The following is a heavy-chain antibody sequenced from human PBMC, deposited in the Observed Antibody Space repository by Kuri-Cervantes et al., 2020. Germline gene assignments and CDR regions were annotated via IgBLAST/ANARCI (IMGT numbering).Heavy chain of an antibody. D-gene: IGHD3-22*01. CDR1: GGSVSSGSYY. J-gene: IGHJ3*02. CDR2: IYYSGST. V-gene: IGHV4-61*01. CDR3: ARQHDSSGYYFVAFDI. Sequence: SETLSLTCTVSGGSVSSGSYYWSWIRQPPGKGLEWIGYIYYSGSTNYNPSLKSRVTISVDTSKNQFSLKLSSVTAADTAVYYCARQHDSSGYYFVAFDIWGQGTMVTGSS.